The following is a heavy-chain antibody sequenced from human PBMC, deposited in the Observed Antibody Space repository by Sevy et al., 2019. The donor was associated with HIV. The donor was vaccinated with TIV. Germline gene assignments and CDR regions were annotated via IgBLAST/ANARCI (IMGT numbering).Heavy chain of an antibody. CDR1: GGTFSSSA. V-gene: IGHV1-69*11. D-gene: IGHD1-26*01. CDR2: IIPANGAA. J-gene: IGHJ4*02. Sequence: ASVKVSCKASGGTFSSSAISWVRQAPEQGLEWMGRIIPANGAAHSAQKFQGRLTINADESTTTAYMELSRLRSDDTAVDYCASGCYLVGSTNYFDYWGQGTLVTVSS. CDR3: ASGCYLVGSTNYFDY.